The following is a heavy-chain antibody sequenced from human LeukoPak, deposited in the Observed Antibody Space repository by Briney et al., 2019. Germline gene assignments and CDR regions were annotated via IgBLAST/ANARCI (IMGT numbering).Heavy chain of an antibody. CDR1: GYTFTRYY. V-gene: IGHV1-69*13. CDR3: ARDLNSRGVDY. J-gene: IGHJ4*02. D-gene: IGHD4-23*01. Sequence: VASVKVSCKASGYTFTRYYMHWVRQAPGQGLEWMGGIILIFGTANYAQKFQGRVTITADESTSTAYMELSSLRSEDTAVYYCARDLNSRGVDYWGQGTLVTVSS. CDR2: IILIFGTA.